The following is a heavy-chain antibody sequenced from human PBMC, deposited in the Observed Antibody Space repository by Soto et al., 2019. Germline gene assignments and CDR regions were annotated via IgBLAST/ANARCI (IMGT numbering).Heavy chain of an antibody. CDR2: IIPIFGTA. V-gene: IGHV1-69*13. CDR3: ARGIVGALGPN. J-gene: IGHJ4*02. CDR1: GGTVSSYA. D-gene: IGHD1-26*01. Sequence: SGKVCCKSSGGTVSSYAISLVRQAPGQGLEWMGGIIPIFGTANYAQKFQGRVTITADESTSTAYMELSSLRSEDTAVYYCARGIVGALGPNWGQGTMGTVSS.